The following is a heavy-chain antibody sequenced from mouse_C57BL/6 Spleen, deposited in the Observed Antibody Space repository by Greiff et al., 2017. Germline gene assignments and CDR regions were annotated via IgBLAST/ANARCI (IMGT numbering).Heavy chain of an antibody. CDR2: IWSGGST. CDR3: AREGLWAMDY. V-gene: IGHV2-2*01. CDR1: GFSLTSYA. J-gene: IGHJ4*01. Sequence: VKLVESGPGLVAPSQSLSITCTVSGFSLTSYAISWVRQPPGKGLEWLGVIWSGGSTDSNAAFISRLSISKDNSKSQVFFKMNSLQADDTAIYYCAREGLWAMDYWGQGTSVTVSS. D-gene: IGHD1-1*02.